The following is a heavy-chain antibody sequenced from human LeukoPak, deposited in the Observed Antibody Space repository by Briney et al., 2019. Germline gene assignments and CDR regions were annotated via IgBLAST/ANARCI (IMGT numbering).Heavy chain of an antibody. J-gene: IGHJ6*02. CDR2: IYSGGST. Sequence: PGGSLRLSCAASGFTVSSNYMSWARQAPGKGLEWVSVIYSGGSTYYADSVKGRFTISRDNSKNTLYLQMNSLRAEDTAVYYCARDRMATIENRVGYYYGMDVWGQGTTVTVSS. CDR3: ARDRMATIENRVGYYYGMDV. D-gene: IGHD5-24*01. CDR1: GFTVSSNY. V-gene: IGHV3-66*01.